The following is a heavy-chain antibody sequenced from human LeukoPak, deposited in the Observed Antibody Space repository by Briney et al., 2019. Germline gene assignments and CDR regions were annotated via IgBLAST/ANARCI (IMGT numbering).Heavy chain of an antibody. CDR2: ISASGGST. D-gene: IGHD5-12*01. J-gene: IGHJ4*02. V-gene: IGHV3-23*01. CDR1: GFTFSSSA. CDR3: ALSLGRVATMTYLDY. Sequence: GGSLRLSCAASGFTFSSSAMTWVRQSPRKGLEWVSTISASGGSTFLADSVKGRFTISRDNSKNTLYLHMNSLRAEDTAVYYCALSLGRVATMTYLDYWGQGTLVTVSS.